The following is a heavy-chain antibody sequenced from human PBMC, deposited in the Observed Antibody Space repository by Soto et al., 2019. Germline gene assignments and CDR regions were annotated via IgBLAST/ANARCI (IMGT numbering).Heavy chain of an antibody. Sequence: QVHLVQSGAEVKKPGASVKVSCKASGYTFTSSGITWVRQAPGQGREGMGWISAQNGNTDYAQTLQDRVIVTRDTSTSTASMELRSLRSDDTAVYYCARGRYGDSWGQGALVTVSS. CDR2: ISAQNGNT. J-gene: IGHJ1*01. V-gene: IGHV1-18*01. CDR3: ARGRYGDS. CDR1: GYTFTSSG. D-gene: IGHD3-10*01.